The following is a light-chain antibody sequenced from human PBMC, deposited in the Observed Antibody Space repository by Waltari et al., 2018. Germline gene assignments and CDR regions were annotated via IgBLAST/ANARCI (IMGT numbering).Light chain of an antibody. J-gene: IGKJ4*01. V-gene: IGKV3-11*01. Sequence: DIVLTQSPAILSLSTGERASLSCRASQSVHNYLAWYQQKPAQAPRLLIYDVSNRATDIPARFSGSGFATDFTLTISSLEPEDFAVYYCQQRRAWPLTFGGGTKVEIK. CDR2: DVS. CDR3: QQRRAWPLT. CDR1: QSVHNY.